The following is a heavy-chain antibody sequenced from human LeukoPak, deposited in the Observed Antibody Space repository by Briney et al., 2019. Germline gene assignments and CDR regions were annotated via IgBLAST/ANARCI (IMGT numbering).Heavy chain of an antibody. V-gene: IGHV4-30-4*08. CDR2: IYYSGST. CDR1: GGSISSGDYY. Sequence: SETLSLTCAVSGGSISSGDYYWSWIRQSPGKGLEWIGYIYYSGSTYYNPSLKSRFTISLDTSKNQFSLKLSSVTAADTAVYYCASTYSGVSWYYFDYWGQGTQVTVSS. D-gene: IGHD1-26*01. CDR3: ASTYSGVSWYYFDY. J-gene: IGHJ4*02.